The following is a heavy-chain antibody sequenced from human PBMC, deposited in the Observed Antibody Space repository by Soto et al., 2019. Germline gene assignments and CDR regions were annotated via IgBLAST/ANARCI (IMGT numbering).Heavy chain of an antibody. D-gene: IGHD3-10*01. CDR2: ISDYNGNT. J-gene: IGHJ5*02. V-gene: IGHV1-18*04. CDR1: GYTFTSYG. CDR3: ARDDQNYSGWFDP. Sequence: SLKVSCNASGYTFTSYGISWVRQTPVQGIEWMRWISDYNGNTNYAQKLQGRVTMTTDTSTSTAYMEMRSLRADDTAVYYSARDDQNYSGWFDPWGQGTLVTVSS.